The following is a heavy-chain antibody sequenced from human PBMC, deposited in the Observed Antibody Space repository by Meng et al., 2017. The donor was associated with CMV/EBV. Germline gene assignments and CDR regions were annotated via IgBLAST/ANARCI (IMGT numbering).Heavy chain of an antibody. CDR3: ARQLRLGELSPFDY. CDR2: IIPIFGTA. J-gene: IGHJ4*02. Sequence: QVPLVQSGAEVKKPGASVKVSCKASGYTFTSYGISWVRQAPGQGLEWMGGIIPIFGTANYAQKFQGRVTITADESTSTAYMELSSLRSEDTAVYYCARQLRLGELSPFDYWGQGTLVTVSS. V-gene: IGHV1-69*13. D-gene: IGHD3-16*02. CDR1: GYTFTSYG.